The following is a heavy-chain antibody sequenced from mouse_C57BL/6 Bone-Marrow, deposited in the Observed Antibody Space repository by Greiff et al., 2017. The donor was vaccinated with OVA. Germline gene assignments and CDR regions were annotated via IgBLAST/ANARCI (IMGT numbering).Heavy chain of an antibody. J-gene: IGHJ2*01. CDR1: GYSITSGYY. CDR2: ISYDGSN. CDR3: ASLLYGSDYFDY. V-gene: IGHV3-6*01. D-gene: IGHD1-1*02. Sequence: ESGPGLVKPSQSLSLTCSVTGYSITSGYYWNWIRQFPGNKLEWMGYISYDGSNNYNPSLKNRISITRDTSKNQFFLKLNSVTTEDTATYYCASLLYGSDYFDYWGQGTTLTVSS.